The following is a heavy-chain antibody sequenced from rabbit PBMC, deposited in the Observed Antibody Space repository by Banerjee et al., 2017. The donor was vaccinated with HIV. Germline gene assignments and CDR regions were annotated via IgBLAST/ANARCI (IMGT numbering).Heavy chain of an antibody. CDR3: ARAGGFENYFNL. J-gene: IGHJ4*01. Sequence: QSLEESGGDLVKPEGSLTLTCKASGFTLSSIYYMCWVRQAPGKGLEWIGCIVAGSSDSTYYASWAKGRFTISKTSSTTVTLQVTSLTAADTATYFCARAGGFENYFNLWGQGTLVTVS. V-gene: IGHV1S40*01. CDR1: GFTLSSIYY. CDR2: IVAGSSDST. D-gene: IGHD1-1*01.